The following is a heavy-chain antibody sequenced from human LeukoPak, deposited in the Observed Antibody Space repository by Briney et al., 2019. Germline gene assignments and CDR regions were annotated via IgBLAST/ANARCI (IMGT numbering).Heavy chain of an antibody. D-gene: IGHD3-10*02. J-gene: IGHJ6*04. Sequence: GGSLRLSCAASGFTFSSYEMNWVRRAPGKGLEWVSYISSSGSTIYYADSVKGRFTISRDNAKNSLYLQMNSLRAEDTAVYYCAELGITRIGGVWGKGTTVTISS. CDR1: GFTFSSYE. CDR3: AELGITRIGGV. CDR2: ISSSGSTI. V-gene: IGHV3-48*03.